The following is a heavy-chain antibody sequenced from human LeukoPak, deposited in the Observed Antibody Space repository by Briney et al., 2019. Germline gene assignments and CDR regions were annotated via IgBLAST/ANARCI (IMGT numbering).Heavy chain of an antibody. J-gene: IGHJ4*02. CDR2: INHSGST. Sequence: SETLSLTCAVSGGSFSGYYWSWIRQPPGKGLEWIGEINHSGSTNYNPSLKSRVTISVDTSKNQFSLRLSSVTAADTAVYYCARGTKRAVRYCSGGSCYPRFDYWGQGTLVTVSS. CDR1: GGSFSGYY. D-gene: IGHD2-15*01. CDR3: ARGTKRAVRYCSGGSCYPRFDY. V-gene: IGHV4-34*01.